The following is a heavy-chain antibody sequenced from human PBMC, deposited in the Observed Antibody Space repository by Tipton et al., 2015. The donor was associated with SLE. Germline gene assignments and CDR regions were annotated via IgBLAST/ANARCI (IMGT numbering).Heavy chain of an antibody. V-gene: IGHV4-34*01. CDR2: INHSGST. Sequence: TLSLTCAVYGGSFSGYYWSWIRQPPGKGLEWIGEINHSGSTNYNPSLKSRVTISVDTSKNQFSLKLSSVTAADTAVYYCASHSYGVFDYWGQGTLVTVSS. D-gene: IGHD5-18*01. CDR1: GGSFSGYY. CDR3: ASHSYGVFDY. J-gene: IGHJ4*02.